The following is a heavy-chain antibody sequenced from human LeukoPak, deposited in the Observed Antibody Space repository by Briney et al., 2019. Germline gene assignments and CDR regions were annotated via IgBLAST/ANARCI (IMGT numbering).Heavy chain of an antibody. V-gene: IGHV4-39*07. D-gene: IGHD1-26*01. Sequence: SETLSLTCTVSGDSISSSSYYWGWIRQPPGKGLEWIGSIYYSGSTYYNPSLKSRVTISVDTSKNQFSLKLSSVTAADTAVYYWARDAGATKGALPGYWGQGTLVTVSS. CDR1: GDSISSSSYY. CDR2: IYYSGST. CDR3: ARDAGATKGALPGY. J-gene: IGHJ4*02.